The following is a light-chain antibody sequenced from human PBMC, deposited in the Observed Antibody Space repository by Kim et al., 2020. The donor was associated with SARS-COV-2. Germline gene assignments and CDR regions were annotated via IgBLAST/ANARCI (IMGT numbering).Light chain of an antibody. CDR1: RGIHNY. J-gene: IGKJ1*01. Sequence: GNRVTITWRASRGIHNYLAWYQQKPGKVPKLLIYAASTLHSGVPSRFSGSGSGTDFTLIISILQPEDVATYYCQKYNTAPWTFGQGTKVDIK. V-gene: IGKV1-27*01. CDR3: QKYNTAPWT. CDR2: AAS.